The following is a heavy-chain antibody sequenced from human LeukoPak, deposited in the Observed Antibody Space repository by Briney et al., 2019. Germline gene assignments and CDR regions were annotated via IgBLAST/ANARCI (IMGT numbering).Heavy chain of an antibody. Sequence: PGGSLRLSCAASGFTFSSYWISWVRHAPGKGLEWVANIKQDGSEKYYVDSVKGRFTISRENAKNSLYLQMNSLRAEDTAVYYCARRDHYNGGSCVYWGQGTLVTVSS. CDR3: ARRDHYNGGSCVY. CDR2: IKQDGSEK. D-gene: IGHD2-15*01. CDR1: GFTFSSYW. J-gene: IGHJ4*02. V-gene: IGHV3-7*01.